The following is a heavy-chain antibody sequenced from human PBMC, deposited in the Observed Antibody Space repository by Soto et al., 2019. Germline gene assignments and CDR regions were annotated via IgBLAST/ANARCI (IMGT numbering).Heavy chain of an antibody. J-gene: IGHJ3*02. D-gene: IGHD3-3*01. CDR2: IYPGDSDT. V-gene: IGHV5-51*01. CDR3: ARQSTSITIFGVVIYDAFDI. CDR1: GYSFNSYW. Sequence: GESLKISCKGSGYSFNSYWIGWVGQMPGKGLEWMGIIYPGDSDTRYSPSFQGQVTISADKSISTAYLQWSSLKASDTAMYYCARQSTSITIFGVVIYDAFDIWGQGTMVTVSS.